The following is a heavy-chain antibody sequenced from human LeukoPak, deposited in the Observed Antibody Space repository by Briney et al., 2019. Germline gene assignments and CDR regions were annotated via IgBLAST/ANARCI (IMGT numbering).Heavy chain of an antibody. V-gene: IGHV4-61*02. CDR2: IYTSGST. D-gene: IGHD3-10*01. CDR1: GGSISSGSYY. J-gene: IGHJ4*02. CDR3: ARRGRYGATYFDY. Sequence: SETLSLTCTVSGGSISSGSYYWSWIRPPPGKGLEWIGRIYTSGSTNYNPSLKTRVTLSVDTSKNQFSLKLSSVTAADTAVYYCARRGRYGATYFDYWGQGTLVTVSS.